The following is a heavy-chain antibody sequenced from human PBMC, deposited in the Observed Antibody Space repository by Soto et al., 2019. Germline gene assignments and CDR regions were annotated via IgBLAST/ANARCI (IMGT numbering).Heavy chain of an antibody. D-gene: IGHD3-16*01. CDR2: ISSNSSFI. V-gene: IGHV3-21*01. Sequence: PGGYLRLSCAASGFTFDNYAMNWVRQAPGKGLEWVSSISSNSSFIYYADSVKGRFTVSRDNAKKSLSLQMSSLRAEDTAVYYCAREGVPNYDFSIGDGLDIWGQGTMVTVSS. CDR1: GFTFDNYA. CDR3: AREGVPNYDFSIGDGLDI. J-gene: IGHJ3*02.